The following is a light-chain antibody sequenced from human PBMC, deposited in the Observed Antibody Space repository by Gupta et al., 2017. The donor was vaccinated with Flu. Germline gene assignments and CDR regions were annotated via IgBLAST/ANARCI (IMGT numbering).Light chain of an antibody. CDR3: QQEGSSPRT. J-gene: IGKJ1*01. V-gene: IGKV3-20*01. CDR2: GAS. Sequence: EIVLTQPPGTLSLSPGERATLSCRASQSVTSSYLAWYQQKPGQAPRLLIYGASSSATGIPDRFSGSGSGTDFTLTIIRLEPEDFAVYYCQQEGSSPRTFGQGTKVEIK. CDR1: QSVTSSY.